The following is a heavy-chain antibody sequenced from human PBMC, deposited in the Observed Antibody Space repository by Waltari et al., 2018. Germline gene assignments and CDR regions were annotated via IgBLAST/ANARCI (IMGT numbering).Heavy chain of an antibody. J-gene: IGHJ4*02. CDR2: ISGSGATI. V-gene: IGHV3-11*01. D-gene: IGHD1-1*01. Sequence: QEQLVESGGGLVKPGGSLRLSCAASGIKFTDSYMSWIRQAPGKGLEWVSFISGSGATINYADSVKGRFTISRDNADDSVSLEMSGLRVEESAVYYCVRELRGTGRHNDFWGQGTRVTVSS. CDR1: GIKFTDSY. CDR3: VRELRGTGRHNDF.